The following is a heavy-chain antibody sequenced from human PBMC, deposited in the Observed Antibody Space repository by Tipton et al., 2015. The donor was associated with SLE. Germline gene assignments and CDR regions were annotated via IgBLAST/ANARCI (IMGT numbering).Heavy chain of an antibody. J-gene: IGHJ4*02. CDR2: ISYSGST. D-gene: IGHD2-8*02. CDR1: GGSISSGGYY. Sequence: TLSLTCTVSGGSISSGGYYWSWIRQSPGKGLEWIGYISYSGSTNYNPSLKSRVTISVDKSKNQFSLKLTSVTATDTAVYNCARSITTPGAAGFWGQGTLVTVSS. V-gene: IGHV4-31*03. CDR3: ARSITTPGAAGF.